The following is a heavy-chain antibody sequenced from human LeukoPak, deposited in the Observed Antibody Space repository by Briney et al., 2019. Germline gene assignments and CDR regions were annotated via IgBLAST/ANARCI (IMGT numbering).Heavy chain of an antibody. CDR2: ISYDGNYT. CDR1: GFTFSNDA. CDR3: AKAHASYYGSGSSLENYYFDY. D-gene: IGHD3-10*01. J-gene: IGHJ4*02. Sequence: PGGSLRLSCAASGFTFSNDAMRWVRQAPGKGLEWVAVISYDGNYTYYADSVKGRFTISRDNSKNTLYLQMNSLRAEDTAVYYCAKAHASYYGSGSSLENYYFDYWGQGTPVTVSS. V-gene: IGHV3-30*04.